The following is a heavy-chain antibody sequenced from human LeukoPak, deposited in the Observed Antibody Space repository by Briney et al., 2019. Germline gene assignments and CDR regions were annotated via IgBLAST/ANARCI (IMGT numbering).Heavy chain of an antibody. V-gene: IGHV1-46*01. CDR3: ARGKRREEGYYYYYMDV. Sequence: ASVKVSCKASGYTFTSYYMHWVRQAPGQGLEWMGIINPSGGSTSYAQKFQGRVTTTRDTSKNQFSLKLSSVTAADTAVYYCARGKRREEGYYYYYMDVWGKGTTVTVSS. D-gene: IGHD1-26*01. CDR1: GYTFTSYY. J-gene: IGHJ6*03. CDR2: INPSGGST.